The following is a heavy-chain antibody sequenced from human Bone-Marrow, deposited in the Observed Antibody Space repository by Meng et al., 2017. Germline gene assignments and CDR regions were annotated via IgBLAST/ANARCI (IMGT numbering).Heavy chain of an antibody. J-gene: IGHJ4*02. D-gene: IGHD2-15*01. CDR1: GGSFSGDS. V-gene: IGHV4-34*01. CDR2: INHSGST. CDR3: ARGYCVGGSCYCFDY. Sequence: SGTLSLTCAVSGGSFSGDSWSWIRQPPGKGLEWIGEINHSGSTNYNPSLKSRVTISVDTSKNQFSLKLRSVTAADTAVYYCARGYCVGGSCYCFDYWGQGALVTVSS.